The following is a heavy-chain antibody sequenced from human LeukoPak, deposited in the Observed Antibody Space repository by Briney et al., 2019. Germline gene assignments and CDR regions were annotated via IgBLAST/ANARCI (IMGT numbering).Heavy chain of an antibody. V-gene: IGHV1-8*01. J-gene: IGHJ4*02. CDR1: GYTFTSYD. CDR3: ARVYSDSSGYYVQGFDY. Sequence: ASVKASCKASGYTFTSYDINWVRQAAGQGLEWVGWMNPNSRNTGYAQKFQGRVTMTMNTAISTAYMELSSLRSDDTAVYYCARVYSDSSGYYVQGFDYWGQGTLVTVSS. D-gene: IGHD3-22*01. CDR2: MNPNSRNT.